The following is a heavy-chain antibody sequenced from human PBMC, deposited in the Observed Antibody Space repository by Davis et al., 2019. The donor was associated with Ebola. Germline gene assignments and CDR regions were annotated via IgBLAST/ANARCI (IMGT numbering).Heavy chain of an antibody. CDR1: GFTFSSYS. J-gene: IGHJ6*02. D-gene: IGHD3-10*01. V-gene: IGHV3-21*01. Sequence: GGSLRLSCAASGFTFSSYSMNWVRQAPGKGLEWVSSISSSSSYIYYADSVKGRFTISRDNAKNSLYLQMNSLRAEDTAVYYCAREPKYYYGSGSYGYYYYYGMDVWGQGTTVTVSS. CDR2: ISSSSSYI. CDR3: AREPKYYYGSGSYGYYYYYGMDV.